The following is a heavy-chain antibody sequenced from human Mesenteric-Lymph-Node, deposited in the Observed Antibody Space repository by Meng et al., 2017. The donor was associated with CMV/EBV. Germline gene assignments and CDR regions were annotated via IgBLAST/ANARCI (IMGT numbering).Heavy chain of an antibody. J-gene: IGHJ4*02. CDR3: AKISSSGWNYFDY. V-gene: IGHV3-23*01. CDR2: ISGIPGIT. CDR1: GFTFSSYW. Sequence: GESLKISCAASGFTFSSYWMGWVRQAPGKGLEWVSSISGIPGITYYAHSVKGRFTISRDNSANMVYVQMNSLRAEDTAVYFCAKISSSGWNYFDYWGQGTLVTVSS. D-gene: IGHD6-19*01.